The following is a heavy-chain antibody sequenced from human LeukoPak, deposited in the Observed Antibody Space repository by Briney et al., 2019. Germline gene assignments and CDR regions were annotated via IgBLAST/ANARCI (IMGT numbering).Heavy chain of an antibody. CDR2: INHSGST. CDR3: ARVSGNYGSGSYLDY. V-gene: IGHV4-34*01. J-gene: IGHJ4*02. D-gene: IGHD3-10*01. CDR1: GGSFSGYY. Sequence: SETLSLTCAVYGGSFSGYYWSWIRQPPGEGLEWIGEINHSGSTNYNPSLKSRVTISVDTSKNQFSPKLSSVTAADTAVYCCARVSGNYGSGSYLDYWGQGTLVTVSS.